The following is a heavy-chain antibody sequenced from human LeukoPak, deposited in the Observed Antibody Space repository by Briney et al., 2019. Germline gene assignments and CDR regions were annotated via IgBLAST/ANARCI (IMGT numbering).Heavy chain of an antibody. CDR2: IYYSGST. V-gene: IGHV4-59*01. J-gene: IGHJ4*02. Sequence: SETLSLTCTVSGGPISSYYWSWIRQPPGKGLEWIGYIYYSGSTNYNPSLKSRVTISVDTSKNQFSLKLSSVTAADTAVYYCARENHDYGDFSFLDYWGQGTLVTVSS. CDR1: GGPISSYY. CDR3: ARENHDYGDFSFLDY. D-gene: IGHD4-17*01.